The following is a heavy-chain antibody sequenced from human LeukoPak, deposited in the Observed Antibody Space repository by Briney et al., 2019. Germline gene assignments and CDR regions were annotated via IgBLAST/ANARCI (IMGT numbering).Heavy chain of an antibody. CDR3: ARVSSYYDFWSGYHTKSYYYYYMDV. Sequence: PSETLSLTCAVYGGSFSGYYWSWIRQPPGKGLEWIGEINHSGSTNYNPSLKSRVTISVDTSKNQFSLKLSSVTAADTAVYYCARVSSYYDFWSGYHTKSYYYYYMDVWGKGTTVTVSS. CDR1: GGSFSGYY. V-gene: IGHV4-34*01. D-gene: IGHD3-3*01. CDR2: INHSGST. J-gene: IGHJ6*03.